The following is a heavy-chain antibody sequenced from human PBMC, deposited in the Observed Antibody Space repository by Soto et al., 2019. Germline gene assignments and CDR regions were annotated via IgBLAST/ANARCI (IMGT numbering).Heavy chain of an antibody. Sequence: QVQLQESGPGLVKPSQTLSLTCIVSGDSISRGGYFWTWIRQHPGKGLEWIGYIYDSGSAFYNPSLKSRVTMSVDTSKSQSSLNLRSVPAADTAVFYCARGILRPNHYMDVWGKGTAVAVSS. CDR3: ARGILRPNHYMDV. V-gene: IGHV4-31*03. CDR2: IYDSGSA. D-gene: IGHD1-26*01. J-gene: IGHJ6*03. CDR1: GDSISRGGYF.